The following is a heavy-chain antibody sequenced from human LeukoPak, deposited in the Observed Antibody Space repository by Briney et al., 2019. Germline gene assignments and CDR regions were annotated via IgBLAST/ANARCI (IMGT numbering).Heavy chain of an antibody. CDR2: INHSGST. CDR1: GGSFSGYY. V-gene: IGHV4-34*01. CDR3: ARGSGGSGSYYKPHYYYYGMDV. J-gene: IGHJ6*02. D-gene: IGHD3-10*01. Sequence: SETLSLTCAVYGGSFSGYYWSWIRQPPGKGLEWIGEINHSGSTNYNPSLKSRVTIPVDTSKNQFSLKLSSVTAADTAVYYCARGSGGSGSYYKPHYYYYGMDVWGQGTTVTVSS.